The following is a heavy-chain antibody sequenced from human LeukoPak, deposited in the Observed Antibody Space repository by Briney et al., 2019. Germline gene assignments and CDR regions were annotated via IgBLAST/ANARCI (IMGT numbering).Heavy chain of an antibody. J-gene: IGHJ4*02. CDR3: AKVSLLWFGEYRGY. V-gene: IGHV3-23*01. CDR1: GLTVSSNY. Sequence: GGSLRLSCAASGLTVSSNYMNWVRQAPGKGLEWVSAISGSGGSTYYADSVKGRFTISRDNSKNTLYLQMNSLRAEDTAVYYCAKVSLLWFGEYRGYWGQGTLVTVSS. CDR2: ISGSGGST. D-gene: IGHD3-10*01.